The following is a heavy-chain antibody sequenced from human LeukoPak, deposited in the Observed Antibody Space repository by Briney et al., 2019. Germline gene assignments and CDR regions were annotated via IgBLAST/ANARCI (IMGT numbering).Heavy chain of an antibody. CDR2: INHSGST. V-gene: IGHV4-34*01. CDR3: ARVGYCSSTSCTTD. Sequence: SETLSLTCAVYGGSFSGYYWSWIRQPPGKGPEWIGEINHSGSTNYNPSLKSRVTISVDTSKNQFSLKLSSVTAADTAVYYCARVGYCSSTSCTTDWGQGTLVTVSS. CDR1: GGSFSGYY. D-gene: IGHD2-2*01. J-gene: IGHJ4*02.